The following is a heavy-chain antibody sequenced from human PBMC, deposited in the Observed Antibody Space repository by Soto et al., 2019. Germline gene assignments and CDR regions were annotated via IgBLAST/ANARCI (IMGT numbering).Heavy chain of an antibody. CDR3: ARSGYDYVNGGLLGPGMDV. Sequence: SGPTLVNHTETLTLTCTVPGFSLSNARMGVSWIRQPPGKALEWLARIFSNDEKSYSTSLKSRLTISKDTSKSQVVLTMTNMDPVDTATYYCARSGYDYVNGGLLGPGMDVWGQGTTVTVSS. CDR2: IFSNDEK. J-gene: IGHJ6*02. CDR1: GFSLSNARMG. V-gene: IGHV2-26*01. D-gene: IGHD5-12*01.